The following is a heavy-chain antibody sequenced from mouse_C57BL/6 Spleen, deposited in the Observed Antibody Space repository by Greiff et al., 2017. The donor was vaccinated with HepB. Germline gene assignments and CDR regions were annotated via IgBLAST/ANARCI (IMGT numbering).Heavy chain of an antibody. Sequence: EVHLVESGGGLVKPGGSLKLSCAASGFTFSSYAMSWVRQTPEKRLEWVATISDGGSYTYYPDNVKGRVTISRDNAKNNLYLQMSHLKSEDTAMYYCARDRPYDYEGAWFAYWGQGTLVTVSA. CDR3: ARDRPYDYEGAWFAY. J-gene: IGHJ3*01. CDR2: ISDGGSYT. CDR1: GFTFSSYA. D-gene: IGHD2-4*01. V-gene: IGHV5-4*01.